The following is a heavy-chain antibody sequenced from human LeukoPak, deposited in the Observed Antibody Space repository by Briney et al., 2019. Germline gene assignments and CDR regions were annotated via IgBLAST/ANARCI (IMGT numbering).Heavy chain of an antibody. V-gene: IGHV4-59*01. CDR2: VHDSGRT. D-gene: IGHD2-2*01. CDR3: ARVTSSFNYAYYYYMDV. CDR1: NGSINSYY. J-gene: IGHJ6*03. Sequence: SETLSLTCTVSNGSINSYYWSWVRQPPGKGLEWIGYVHDSGRTKYNPSLKSRVTISVDTSMNHFSLRVTSVTAADTAVYYCARVTSSFNYAYYYYMDVWGKGTTVSISS.